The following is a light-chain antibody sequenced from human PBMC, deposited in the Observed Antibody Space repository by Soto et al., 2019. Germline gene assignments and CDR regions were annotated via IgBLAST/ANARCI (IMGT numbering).Light chain of an antibody. J-gene: IGKJ3*01. V-gene: IGKV3-20*01. CDR3: QQYGRSPCT. CDR1: QSVSSNY. CDR2: GAS. Sequence: EIVMTQSPGTLSLSPGETATLSCRASQSVSSNYVAWFHQKPGQAPRLLIYGASSRATGVPDRFSASGSGTDFTLTIRRLEPEDFAVYYCQQYGRSPCTFGPGTKVDIK.